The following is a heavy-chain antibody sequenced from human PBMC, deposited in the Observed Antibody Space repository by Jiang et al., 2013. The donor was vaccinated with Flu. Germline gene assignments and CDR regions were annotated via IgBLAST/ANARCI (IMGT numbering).Heavy chain of an antibody. Sequence: QLLESGGGLVQPGGSLRLSCAASGFTFSNYEMNWVRQAPGKGLEWLSYISRSGTITYYADSVKGRFTISRDNAKNSLYLQMSSLRAEDTAVYSCARDNDGDYYFDQWGQGTLVTVSS. CDR1: GFTFSNYE. D-gene: IGHD4-17*01. CDR3: ARDNDGDYYFDQ. V-gene: IGHV3-48*03. J-gene: IGHJ4*02. CDR2: ISRSGTIT.